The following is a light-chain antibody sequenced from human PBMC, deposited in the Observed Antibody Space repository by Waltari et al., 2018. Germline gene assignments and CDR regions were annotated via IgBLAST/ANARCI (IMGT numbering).Light chain of an antibody. J-gene: IGLJ3*02. CDR1: SGSLSTTSY. CDR2: KAN. V-gene: IGLV8-61*01. Sequence: QTVVTQEPSLSVSPGGTVTLTCALSSGSLSTTSYATWYQQTPGQAPRTLVYKANARSSGVPERFSGSILGNTAALTITEAQADDESDYYCALYMGSGIWVFGGGTRLTVL. CDR3: ALYMGSGIWV.